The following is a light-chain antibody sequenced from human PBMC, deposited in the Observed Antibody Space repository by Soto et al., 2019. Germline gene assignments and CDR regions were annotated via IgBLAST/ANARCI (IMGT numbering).Light chain of an antibody. J-gene: IGLJ1*01. CDR3: YSSTRSNTCV. CDR1: SSDVGSYNR. CDR2: EVS. Sequence: LTQPPSVSGSPGQSVTISCSGSSSDVGSYNRVSWYQQAPGTAPKVMIYEVSNRPSGVPDRFSGSKSGNTASLTISGLQPEDEADYYCYSSTRSNTCVFGTGT. V-gene: IGLV2-18*02.